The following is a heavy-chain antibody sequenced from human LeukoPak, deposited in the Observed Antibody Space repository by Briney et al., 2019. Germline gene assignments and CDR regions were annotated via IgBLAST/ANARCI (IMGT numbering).Heavy chain of an antibody. Sequence: SETLSLTCAVYGGSFSGYYWSWIRQPPGKGLEWIGEINHSGSTNYNPSLKSRVTISVDTSKNQFSLKLSPVTAADTAVYYCARVVGSSTSWAFDYYYYMDVWGKGTTVTVSS. J-gene: IGHJ6*03. D-gene: IGHD6-6*01. V-gene: IGHV4-34*01. CDR2: INHSGST. CDR1: GGSFSGYY. CDR3: ARVVGSSTSWAFDYYYYMDV.